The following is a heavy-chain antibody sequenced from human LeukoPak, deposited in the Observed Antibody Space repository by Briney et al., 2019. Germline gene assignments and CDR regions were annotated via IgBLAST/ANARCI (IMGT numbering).Heavy chain of an antibody. CDR3: ARDSTVATYYGVDV. CDR2: IQSDGNEK. CDR1: GFTFSSNW. V-gene: IGHV3-7*01. J-gene: IGHJ6*02. D-gene: IGHD6-19*01. Sequence: PGGSLRLSCAASGFTFSSNWMSWVRQAPGKGLEWVANIQSDGNEKNYIDSVQGRFTISRDNAKTSLYLQMNSLRAEDTAVYYCARDSTVATYYGVDVWGQGTTVTVSS.